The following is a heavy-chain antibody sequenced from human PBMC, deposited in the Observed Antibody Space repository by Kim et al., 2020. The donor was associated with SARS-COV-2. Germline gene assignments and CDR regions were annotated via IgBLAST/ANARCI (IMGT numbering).Heavy chain of an antibody. Sequence: GGSLRLSCAASGFTVSSNYMSWVRQAPGKGLEWVSVIYSGGSTYYADSVKGRFTISRDNSKNTLYLQMNSLRAEDTAVYYCARVADYSSSPRRHYYYYGMDVWGQGTTVTVSS. CDR3: ARVADYSSSPRRHYYYYGMDV. CDR2: IYSGGST. V-gene: IGHV3-53*01. J-gene: IGHJ6*02. CDR1: GFTVSSNY. D-gene: IGHD6-6*01.